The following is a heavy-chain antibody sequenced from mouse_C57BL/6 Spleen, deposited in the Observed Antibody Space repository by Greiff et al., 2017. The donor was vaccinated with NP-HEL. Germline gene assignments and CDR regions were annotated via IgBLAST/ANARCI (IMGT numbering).Heavy chain of an antibody. Sequence: VQLQQSGPGLVQPSQSLSITCTVSGFSLTSYGVHWVRQSPGKGLEWLGVIWRGGSTDYNAAFMSRLSITKDNSKSQVFFKMNSLQADDTAIYYCAKNYYYGSSYFDYWGQGTTLTVSS. V-gene: IGHV2-5*01. CDR3: AKNYYYGSSYFDY. CDR2: IWRGGST. D-gene: IGHD1-1*01. CDR1: GFSLTSYG. J-gene: IGHJ2*01.